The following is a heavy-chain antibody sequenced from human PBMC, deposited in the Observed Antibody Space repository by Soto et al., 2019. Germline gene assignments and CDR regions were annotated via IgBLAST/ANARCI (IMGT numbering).Heavy chain of an antibody. CDR2: IYSGGNT. Sequence: PGGSLRLSCTASGFTFSSNYMTWVRQAPGKGLEWVSVIYSGGNTYYADSVKGRFTSSRDKSKNTLYLQMNSLRAEDTAVYYCAGATGRYWGQGTLVTVSS. CDR3: AGATGRY. V-gene: IGHV3-53*01. D-gene: IGHD1-1*01. J-gene: IGHJ4*02. CDR1: GFTFSSNY.